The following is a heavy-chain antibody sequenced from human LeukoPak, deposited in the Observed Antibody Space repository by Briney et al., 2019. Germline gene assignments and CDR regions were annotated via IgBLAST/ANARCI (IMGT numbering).Heavy chain of an antibody. J-gene: IGHJ4*02. Sequence: GGSLRLSCAASGFTLSSYWMSWVRQARGKGMEWVANIKEDGSEKYYVHSVNCRFTISRDNAKNSLYLQMNSLRAEDTAVYYCARGRDYYDSSGYYPTDYWGQGTLVTVSS. CDR2: IKEDGSEK. V-gene: IGHV3-7*01. CDR3: ARGRDYYDSSGYYPTDY. CDR1: GFTLSSYW. D-gene: IGHD3-22*01.